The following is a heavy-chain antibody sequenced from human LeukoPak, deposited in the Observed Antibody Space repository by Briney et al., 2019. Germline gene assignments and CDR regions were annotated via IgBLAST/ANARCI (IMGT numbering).Heavy chain of an antibody. CDR1: GYTFTGYY. V-gene: IGHV1-2*02. J-gene: IGHJ4*02. D-gene: IGHD2-15*01. CDR3: ARSGIGYCSGGSCHIDC. Sequence: ASVKVSCKASGYTFTGYYMHWVRQAPGQGLEWMGWINPNSGGTNYAQKFQGRVTMTRDTSISTAYMELSRLRSDDTAVYYCARSGIGYCSGGSCHIDCWGQGTLVTVSS. CDR2: INPNSGGT.